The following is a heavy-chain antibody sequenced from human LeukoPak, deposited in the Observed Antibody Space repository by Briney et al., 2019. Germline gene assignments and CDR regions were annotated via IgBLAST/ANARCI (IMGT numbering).Heavy chain of an antibody. V-gene: IGHV3-30*02. CDR1: GFTFSTYG. J-gene: IGHJ4*02. CDR2: IRFDGSSK. CDR3: AKETD. Sequence: GGSLRLSCAASGFTFSTYGMHWVRQAPGKGLEWVAFIRFDGSSKYYADSVKGRFTVSRDNSKNTLCLQVNSLRPDDTAVYYCAKETDWGQGTLVTVSS.